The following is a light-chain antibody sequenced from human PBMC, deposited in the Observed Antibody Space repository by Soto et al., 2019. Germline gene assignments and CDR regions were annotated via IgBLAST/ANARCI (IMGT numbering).Light chain of an antibody. CDR2: KAS. CDR3: QQYSTYPWT. CDR1: QTISTL. Sequence: DIQMTQSPSTLSASVGDRVTITCRASQTISTLLAWYQQRPGKAPNLLIYKASSLESGVPSRFSGSGSGTEFTLTISSLQPDDFATYFCQQYSTYPWTF. J-gene: IGKJ1*01. V-gene: IGKV1-5*03.